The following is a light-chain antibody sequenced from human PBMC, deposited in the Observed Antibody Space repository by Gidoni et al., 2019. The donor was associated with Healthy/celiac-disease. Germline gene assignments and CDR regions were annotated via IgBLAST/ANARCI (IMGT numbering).Light chain of an antibody. V-gene: IGKV1-33*01. J-gene: IGKJ4*01. Sequence: DIQMSQPPSSLSSSVGDRVTITCHARQDISNYLNWYQQQPGKAPKLLIYDASNLEARVPSRFSRSGSRTDFTLTISRLPPEFIATYYCQRYDNLPLTFGGGTKVEIK. CDR1: QDISNY. CDR3: QRYDNLPLT. CDR2: DAS.